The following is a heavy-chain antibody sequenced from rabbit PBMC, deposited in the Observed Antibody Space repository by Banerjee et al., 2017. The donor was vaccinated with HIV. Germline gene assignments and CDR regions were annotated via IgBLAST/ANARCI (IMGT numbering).Heavy chain of an antibody. J-gene: IGHJ6*01. D-gene: IGHD6-1*01. CDR2: IDNGSGST. V-gene: IGHV1S40*01. CDR1: GFSFSSGYD. CDR3: ARSYAGYGYGHYGMDL. Sequence: QSLEESGGGLVQPEGSLTLTCTASGFSFSSGYDMCWVRQAPGKGLEWIGCIDNGSGSTWYATWAKGRFTISKTSSTTVTLQMTSLTAADTATYFCARSYAGYGYGHYGMDLWGPGTLVTVS.